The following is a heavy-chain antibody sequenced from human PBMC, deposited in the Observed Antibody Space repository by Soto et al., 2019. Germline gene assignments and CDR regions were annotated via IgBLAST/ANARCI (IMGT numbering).Heavy chain of an antibody. Sequence: SETLSLTCAVYGGSFSGYYWSWIRQPPGKGLEWIGEINHSGSTNYNPSLKSRVTISVDTSKNQFSLKLSSVTAADTAVYYCARLVRVKGYSYGYGLYPVWGQGTTLTVSS. D-gene: IGHD5-18*01. J-gene: IGHJ6*02. CDR1: GGSFSGYY. CDR3: ARLVRVKGYSYGYGLYPV. V-gene: IGHV4-34*01. CDR2: INHSGST.